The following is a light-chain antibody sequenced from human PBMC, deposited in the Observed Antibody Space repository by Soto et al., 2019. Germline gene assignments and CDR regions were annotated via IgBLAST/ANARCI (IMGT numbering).Light chain of an antibody. CDR2: DGS. Sequence: DIQMTQSPSTLSASVGDRVTITCRASQSVSGYLGWYQQKPGEAPTLLIYDGSTLDSGVPSRFSGSGSETQFTLTISGRQPEDFATYYCQQHYTYWWTCGQGTKVEI. J-gene: IGKJ1*01. CDR3: QQHYTYWWT. V-gene: IGKV1-5*01. CDR1: QSVSGY.